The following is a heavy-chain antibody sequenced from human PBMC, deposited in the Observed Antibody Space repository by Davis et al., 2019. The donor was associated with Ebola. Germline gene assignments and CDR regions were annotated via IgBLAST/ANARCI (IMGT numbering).Heavy chain of an antibody. V-gene: IGHV3-30*02. Sequence: GESLKISCAASRFTFSNYAMHWVRQAPGKGLEWVSFIRYDGTDKYNADSVKGRFTISRDNSKNTLYLQMNNLRVEDTAVYYCAKEDYSSSSRSDHSYFFGMDVWGQGTTVSVSS. J-gene: IGHJ6*02. D-gene: IGHD6-6*01. CDR1: RFTFSNYA. CDR2: IRYDGTDK. CDR3: AKEDYSSSSRSDHSYFFGMDV.